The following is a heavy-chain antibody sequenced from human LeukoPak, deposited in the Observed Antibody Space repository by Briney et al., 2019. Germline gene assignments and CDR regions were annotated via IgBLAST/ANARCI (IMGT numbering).Heavy chain of an antibody. V-gene: IGHV1-69*04. D-gene: IGHD3-22*01. J-gene: IGHJ4*02. Sequence: GASVKVSCKASGGTFSSYAISWVRQAPGQGLEWMGRIIPILGIANYAQKFQGRVTITADKSTSTAYMELSSLRSEDTAVYYCARVSSGRHYYDSSGYYPYFDYWGQGTLVTVSS. CDR2: IIPILGIA. CDR1: GGTFSSYA. CDR3: ARVSSGRHYYDSSGYYPYFDY.